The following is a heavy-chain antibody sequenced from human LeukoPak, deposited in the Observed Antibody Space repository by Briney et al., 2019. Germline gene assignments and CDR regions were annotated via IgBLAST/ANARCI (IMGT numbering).Heavy chain of an antibody. V-gene: IGHV3-11*04. D-gene: IGHD3-3*01. Sequence: PGGSLRLSCAASGFTFNNYYMSWIRRAPGKGLEWISYISISGYSTYYADSVKGRFTISRDNAKNSLYLQMNNLRPEDTAFYYCARRYDFWSCYYGWFDPWGQGTLVTVSS. CDR1: GFTFNNYY. CDR3: ARRYDFWSCYYGWFDP. J-gene: IGHJ5*02. CDR2: ISISGYST.